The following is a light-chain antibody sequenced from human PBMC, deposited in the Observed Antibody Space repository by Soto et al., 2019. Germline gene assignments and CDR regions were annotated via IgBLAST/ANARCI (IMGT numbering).Light chain of an antibody. Sequence: IQMSQSASSLSASVGDRVTITCRASQGISTSLAWYQQKPGKAPKLLIYRASNLESGVPSRFSGSGSGTEFTLTISSLQPDDFATYYCQQYNTYSRTFGQGTKV. CDR1: QGISTS. CDR3: QQYNTYSRT. V-gene: IGKV1-5*03. CDR2: RAS. J-gene: IGKJ1*01.